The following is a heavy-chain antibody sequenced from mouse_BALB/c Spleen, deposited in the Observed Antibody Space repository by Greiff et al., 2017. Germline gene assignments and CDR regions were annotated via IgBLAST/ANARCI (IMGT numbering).Heavy chain of an antibody. D-gene: IGHD2-4*01. J-gene: IGHJ4*01. CDR1: GFTFSSFG. CDR3: ARSVITKYAMDY. CDR2: ISSGSSTI. Sequence: EVHLVESGGGLVQPGGSRKLSCAASGFTFSSFGMHWVRQAPEKGLEWVAYISSGSSTIYYADTVKGRFTISRDNPKNTLFLQMTSLRSEDTAMYYCARSVITKYAMDYWGQGTSVTVSS. V-gene: IGHV5-17*02.